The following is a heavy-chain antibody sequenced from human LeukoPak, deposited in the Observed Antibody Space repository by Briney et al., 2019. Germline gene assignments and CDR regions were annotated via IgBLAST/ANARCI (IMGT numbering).Heavy chain of an antibody. Sequence: SETLSLTCTVSGDSINTSNYFWGWIRQSTGKGLEWIGNIYYIGTSDYNPSLKSRVTISVDTSKNQFSLNLSSVTAADTAVYYCARDVVVVPAAIHYGMDVWGQGTTVTVSS. CDR3: ARDVVVVPAAIHYGMDV. CDR1: GDSINTSNYF. V-gene: IGHV4-39*07. D-gene: IGHD2-2*01. J-gene: IGHJ6*02. CDR2: IYYIGTS.